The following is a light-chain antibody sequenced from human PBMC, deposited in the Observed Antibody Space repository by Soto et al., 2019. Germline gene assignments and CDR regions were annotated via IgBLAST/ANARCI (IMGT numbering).Light chain of an antibody. CDR2: GAS. J-gene: IGKJ2*01. CDR1: QSFYNK. Sequence: EIVMTQSPATLSVSPGERATLSCRASQSFYNKFAWYQQRPGQAPRLLLYGASTRATGIPARFSGGGSGTEFSLTISSLQSEDFAVYYCQQYKDWPMYSFGQGTRLEI. CDR3: QQYKDWPMYS. V-gene: IGKV3-15*01.